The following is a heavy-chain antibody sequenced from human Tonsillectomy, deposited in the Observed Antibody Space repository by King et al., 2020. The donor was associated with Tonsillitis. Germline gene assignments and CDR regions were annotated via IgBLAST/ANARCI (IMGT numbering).Heavy chain of an antibody. CDR1: GYTFTGFW. J-gene: IGHJ4*02. CDR3: ARHPPSDWSYFFDY. D-gene: IGHD3-9*01. CDR2: IDPSDSYT. V-gene: IGHV5-10-1*03. Sequence: QLVQSGAEVKKPGESLRISCKGSGYTFTGFWISWVRQVPGKGLEWMGRIDPSDSYTRYSPTFQGHVTISVDKSINIAYLQWSSLKASDTAMFYCARHPPSDWSYFFDYWGQGTLVTVSS.